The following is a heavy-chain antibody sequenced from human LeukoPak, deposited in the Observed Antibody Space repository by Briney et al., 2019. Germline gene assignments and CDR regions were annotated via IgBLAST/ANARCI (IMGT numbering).Heavy chain of an antibody. V-gene: IGHV3-13*01. CDR2: IGTAGDT. D-gene: IGHD2-2*01. CDR1: GFTFSSYD. J-gene: IGHJ4*02. CDR3: ARGGGYCSSTSCYLLSTEFDY. Sequence: GGSLRLSCAASGFTFSSYDMHWVRQATGKGLEWVSAIGTAGDTYYPGSVKGRFTISRENAKNSLYLQMNSLRAGDTAVYYSARGGGYCSSTSCYLLSTEFDYWGQGTLVTVSS.